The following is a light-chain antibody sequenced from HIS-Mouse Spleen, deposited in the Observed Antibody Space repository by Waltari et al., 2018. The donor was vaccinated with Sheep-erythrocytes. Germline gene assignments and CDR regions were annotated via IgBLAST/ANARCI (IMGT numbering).Light chain of an antibody. V-gene: IGLV3-27*01. CDR1: VLAKKY. J-gene: IGLJ3*02. Sequence: SYELTQPSSVSVSPGQTARITCSGDVLAKKYARWFQQKPGQAPVLVIYKESELPSGIPERFSGSSSGTTVTLTISGAQVEDEADYYCYSAADNNLVFGGGTKLTVL. CDR3: YSAADNNLV. CDR2: KES.